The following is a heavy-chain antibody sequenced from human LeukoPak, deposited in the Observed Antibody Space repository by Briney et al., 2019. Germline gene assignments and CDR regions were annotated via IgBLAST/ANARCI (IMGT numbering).Heavy chain of an antibody. J-gene: IGHJ4*02. V-gene: IGHV1-2*02. CDR1: GYTFTSYA. D-gene: IGHD5-18*01. CDR3: ARGMGGARDGGTAMVRRAVSDY. CDR2: INPNSGGT. Sequence: ASVKVSCKASGYTFTSYAMNWVRQATGQGLEWMGWINPNSGGTNYAQTFQGRVTMTRDTSISTAYMELSRLRSDDTAVYYCARGMGGARDGGTAMVRRAVSDYWGQGTLVTVSS.